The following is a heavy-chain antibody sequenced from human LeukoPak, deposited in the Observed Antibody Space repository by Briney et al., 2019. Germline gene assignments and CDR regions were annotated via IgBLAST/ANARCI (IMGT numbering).Heavy chain of an antibody. CDR2: IRYDGSNK. CDR1: GFTFSSYG. Sequence: GGSLRLSCAASGFTFSSYGMHWVRQAPGKGLEWVAFIRYDGSNKYYADSVEGRFTISRDNSKNTLYLQMNSLRAEDTAVYYCAKDISGYGDYFDYWGQGTLVTVSS. V-gene: IGHV3-30*02. CDR3: AKDISGYGDYFDY. J-gene: IGHJ4*02. D-gene: IGHD5-12*01.